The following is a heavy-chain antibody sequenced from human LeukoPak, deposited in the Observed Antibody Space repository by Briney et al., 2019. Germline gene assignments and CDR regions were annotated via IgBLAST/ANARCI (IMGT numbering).Heavy chain of an antibody. CDR1: GFTFSSDA. D-gene: IGHD1-26*01. J-gene: IGHJ4*02. V-gene: IGHV3-23*01. CDR2: ISSTGGST. CDR3: AKGGAQV. Sequence: GPLRLSCAASGFTFSSDAMRWVRQAPGKGLEWVSAISSTGGSTYYADSVRGRFIISRDSSKNTLYLQMNSLRVEDTAVYYCAKGGAQVGGQGTLVTVSS.